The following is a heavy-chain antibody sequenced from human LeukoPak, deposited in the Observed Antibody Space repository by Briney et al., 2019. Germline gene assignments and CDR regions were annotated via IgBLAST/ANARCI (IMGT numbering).Heavy chain of an antibody. CDR1: GYTFTNYG. V-gene: IGHV1-18*01. CDR3: ARDKDLGAVAGTFDY. J-gene: IGHJ4*02. Sequence: GASVKVSCKASGYTFTNYGISWVRQAPGQGLEWMGWISAYNGHTNYLQRFQGRVTLTTDTSTSTAYMELTSLRSDDTAVYYCARDKDLGAVAGTFDYWGQGTLVTVSS. CDR2: ISAYNGHT. D-gene: IGHD6-19*01.